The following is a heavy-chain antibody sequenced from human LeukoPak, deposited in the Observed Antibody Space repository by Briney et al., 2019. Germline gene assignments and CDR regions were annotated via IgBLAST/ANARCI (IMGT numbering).Heavy chain of an antibody. J-gene: IGHJ4*02. CDR2: IYRSVST. CDR3: AKHTRDVYNLEGPY. V-gene: IGHV4-39*01. CDR1: GGSISRNGYN. D-gene: IGHD5-24*01. Sequence: PSETLSLTCIVYGGSISRNGYNWGWLRQPPGKGLEGIRSIYRSVSTYYNPSLKSPVTVSVATSQFPLSLKLITVTAADTAAYYSAKHTRDVYNLEGPYWGQGNLVTVSS.